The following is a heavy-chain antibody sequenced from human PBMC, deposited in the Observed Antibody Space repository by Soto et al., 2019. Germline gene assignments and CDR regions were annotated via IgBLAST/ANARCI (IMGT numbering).Heavy chain of an antibody. Sequence: EVQLVESGGVVVQPGGSLRLSCAASGFTFDDYTMHWVRQAPGKGLEWVSLISWDGGSTYYADSVKGRFTISRDNSKNSLYLQMNSLRTEDTALYYCANDIFSDLIVVVAATRRFGYWGQGTLDTVSS. CDR2: ISWDGGST. J-gene: IGHJ4*02. CDR1: GFTFDDYT. V-gene: IGHV3-43*01. CDR3: ANDIFSDLIVVVAATRRFGY. D-gene: IGHD2-15*01.